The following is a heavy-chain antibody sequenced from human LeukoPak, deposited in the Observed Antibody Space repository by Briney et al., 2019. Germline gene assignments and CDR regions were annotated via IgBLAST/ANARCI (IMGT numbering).Heavy chain of an antibody. CDR3: ATDRGYCSGGSCYRYFDY. CDR1: GFTFSSYW. CDR2: IKPDGSDK. Sequence: GGSLRVSCAASGFTFSSYWMSWVRQAPGKGLEWVAYIKPDGSDKYYVDSVKGRFTISRDTAKNSPYLEMNSLRAEDTAVYYCATDRGYCSGGSCYRYFDYWGQGTLVTVSS. D-gene: IGHD2-15*01. J-gene: IGHJ4*02. V-gene: IGHV3-7*05.